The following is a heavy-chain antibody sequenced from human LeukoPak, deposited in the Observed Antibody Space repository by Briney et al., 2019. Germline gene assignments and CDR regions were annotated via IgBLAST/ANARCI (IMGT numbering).Heavy chain of an antibody. CDR3: AKEGQIYGSGSYPDAFDI. Sequence: QPGGSLRLSCAASGFTFSSYGMHWVRQAPGKGLEWVAVIWYDGNNKYYADFVKGRFTISRDNSKNTLYLQMNSLRAEDTAVYYCAKEGQIYGSGSYPDAFDIWGQGTMVTVSS. V-gene: IGHV3-30*02. J-gene: IGHJ3*02. CDR2: IWYDGNNK. CDR1: GFTFSSYG. D-gene: IGHD3-10*01.